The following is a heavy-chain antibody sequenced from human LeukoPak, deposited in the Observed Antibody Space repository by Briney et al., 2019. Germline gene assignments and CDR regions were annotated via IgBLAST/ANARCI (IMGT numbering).Heavy chain of an antibody. V-gene: IGHV3-23*01. CDR3: AKEVEPRDN. J-gene: IGHJ4*02. Sequence: PGGSLRLSCAASGFTFSAYAMTCVRQAPGKGLEWVSGISGHGGSTFYANSVKGRFTISRDNSKNTLCLQMNSLRAEDTAVYYCAKEVEPRDNWGQGTLVTVSS. CDR1: GFTFSAYA. D-gene: IGHD1-26*01. CDR2: ISGHGGST.